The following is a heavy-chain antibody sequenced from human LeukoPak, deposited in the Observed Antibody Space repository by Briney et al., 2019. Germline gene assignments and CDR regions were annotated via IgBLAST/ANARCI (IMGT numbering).Heavy chain of an antibody. V-gene: IGHV4-59*01. CDR2: IKYSGST. J-gene: IGHJ6*03. CDR3: ARVSWFPGTSYSYIDV. Sequence: SETLSLTCTVSGGSISSYYWSWIRQPPGKGLEWIGYIKYSGSTNYNPSLKSRVTISVDTSKSQFSLKLSSVTAADTAVYYCARVSWFPGTSYSYIDVWGKGTTVTVSS. CDR1: GGSISSYY. D-gene: IGHD1-1*01.